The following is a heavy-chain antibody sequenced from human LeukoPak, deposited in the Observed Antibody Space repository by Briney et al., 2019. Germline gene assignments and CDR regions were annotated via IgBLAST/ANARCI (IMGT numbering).Heavy chain of an antibody. J-gene: IGHJ3*02. D-gene: IGHD1-20*01. V-gene: IGHV1-18*01. Sequence: ASVKVTCKASGYTSTSYGISWVRQAPGQGLEWMGWISAYNGNTNYAQKLQGRVTMTTDTSTSTAYMELRSLRSDDTAVYYCARDSRYNWNDGFDIWGQGTTVTVSS. CDR1: GYTSTSYG. CDR3: ARDSRYNWNDGFDI. CDR2: ISAYNGNT.